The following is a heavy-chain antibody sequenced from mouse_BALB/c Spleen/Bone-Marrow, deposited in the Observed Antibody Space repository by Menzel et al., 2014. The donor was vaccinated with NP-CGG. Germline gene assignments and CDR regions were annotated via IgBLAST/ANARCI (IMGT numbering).Heavy chain of an antibody. CDR3: AIWVVGRDYAMDY. J-gene: IGHJ4*01. D-gene: IGHD1-1*01. V-gene: IGHV1S56*01. Sequence: VQLQQSGPELVKPGAAVRISCKASGYTFTSYFLHWVKQRPGQGLEWIGWIYPGNVNTKYNEKFKGKATLTADKSSSTAYMQLSCLTSEASAVYFCAIWVVGRDYAMDYWGQGTSVTVSS. CDR2: IYPGNVNT. CDR1: GYTFTSYF.